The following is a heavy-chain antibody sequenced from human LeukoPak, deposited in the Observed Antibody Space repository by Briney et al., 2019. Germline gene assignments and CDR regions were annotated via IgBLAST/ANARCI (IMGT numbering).Heavy chain of an antibody. D-gene: IGHD6-13*01. Sequence: SETLSLTCTVSGGSISSYYWSWIRQPPGKGLEWIGYIYYSGSTNYNPSLKSRVTISVDTSKNQFSLKLSPVTAADTAVYYCARMGYTSSWDHWGQGTLVTVSS. CDR2: IYYSGST. J-gene: IGHJ4*02. V-gene: IGHV4-59*08. CDR1: GGSISSYY. CDR3: ARMGYTSSWDH.